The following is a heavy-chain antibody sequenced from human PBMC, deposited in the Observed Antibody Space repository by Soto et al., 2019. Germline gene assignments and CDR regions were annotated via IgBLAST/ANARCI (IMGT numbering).Heavy chain of an antibody. CDR2: ISAYNGNT. Sequence: QVQLVQSGAEVKKTGASVKVSCKASGYTFTSYGISWVRQAPGQGLDWIGWISAYNGNTNYAHKLQGRVTMNTDTSTSTDDMELRSLRSDDTAVYYCERDSLSFYYYSYYGMDVWGQGTTVTVSS. CDR3: ERDSLSFYYYSYYGMDV. CDR1: GYTFTSYG. V-gene: IGHV1-18*04. J-gene: IGHJ6*02.